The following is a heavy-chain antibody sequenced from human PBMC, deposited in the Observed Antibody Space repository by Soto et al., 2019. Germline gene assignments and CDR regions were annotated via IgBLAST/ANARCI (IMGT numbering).Heavy chain of an antibody. Sequence: SETLSLTCTVSGGSISSYYWSWIRQPPGKGLEWIGYIYYSGSTNYNPSLKSRVTISVDTSKNQFSLKLSSVTAADTAVYYCARDRASYCSGGSCPWEGAFDIWGQGTMVTVSS. CDR1: GGSISSYY. CDR3: ARDRASYCSGGSCPWEGAFDI. D-gene: IGHD2-15*01. J-gene: IGHJ3*02. CDR2: IYYSGST. V-gene: IGHV4-59*01.